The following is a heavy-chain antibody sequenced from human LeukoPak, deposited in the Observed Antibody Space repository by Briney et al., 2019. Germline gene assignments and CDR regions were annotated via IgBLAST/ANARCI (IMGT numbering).Heavy chain of an antibody. V-gene: IGHV4-4*07. J-gene: IGHJ4*02. CDR2: IHTSGST. CDR3: ARDRYYYDSSGYSLFDY. CDR1: GGSLSSYY. Sequence: SETLSLTCTVSGGSLSSYYWSWIRQPAGKGLEWIGRIHTSGSTDYNPSLKSRVTMSVDTSKNQFYLKLSSVTAADTAVYYCARDRYYYDSSGYSLFDYWGQGTLVTVSS. D-gene: IGHD3-22*01.